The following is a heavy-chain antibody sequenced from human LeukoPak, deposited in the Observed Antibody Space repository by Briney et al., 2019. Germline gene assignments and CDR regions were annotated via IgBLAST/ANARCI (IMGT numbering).Heavy chain of an antibody. D-gene: IGHD3-22*01. Sequence: GESLKIACTASGFTFNNYGMSWVRQAPGEGLEWVSGINWNAVRVGYADSVKGRFTISRDNAKNSLYLQMNSLRAEDTAFYYCARLRNYDSSGYYFEIDYWGQGTLVTVSS. CDR3: ARLRNYDSSGYYFEIDY. CDR2: INWNAVRV. V-gene: IGHV3-20*04. CDR1: GFTFNNYG. J-gene: IGHJ4*02.